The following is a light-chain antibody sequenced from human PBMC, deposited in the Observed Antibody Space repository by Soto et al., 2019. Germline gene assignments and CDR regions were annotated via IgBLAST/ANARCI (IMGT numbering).Light chain of an antibody. V-gene: IGKV3-20*01. CDR3: QQYGSSPLT. CDR1: QSVSSSY. Sequence: EIVLTQSPGTLSLSPGERATLSCRASQSVSSSYLAWYQQKPGQAPRLLIYGASSRATGIPDRFSGSGSGTDFILTISRLEPEDFAVYDYQQYGSSPLTFGGGTKVEIK. CDR2: GAS. J-gene: IGKJ4*01.